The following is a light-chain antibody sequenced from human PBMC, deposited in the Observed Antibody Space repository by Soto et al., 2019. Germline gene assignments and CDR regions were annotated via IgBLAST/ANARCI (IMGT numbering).Light chain of an antibody. Sequence: EIVLTQSPGTLSLSPGERATLSCRASQSVSSNYLAWYQQKPGQAPRLLIYGASNRATGIPDRFSGSGSGTDFTLTISRLEPEDFAVYYCQQYVSSPITFGQGTRLEIK. CDR3: QQYVSSPIT. CDR2: GAS. J-gene: IGKJ5*01. V-gene: IGKV3-20*01. CDR1: QSVSSNY.